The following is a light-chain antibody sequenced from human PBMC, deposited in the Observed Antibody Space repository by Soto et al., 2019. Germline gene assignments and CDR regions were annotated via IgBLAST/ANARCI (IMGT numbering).Light chain of an antibody. J-gene: IGLJ1*01. CDR1: NSNIGNNY. CDR2: DNN. CDR3: GTWDSSLSAGV. V-gene: IGLV1-51*01. Sequence: QSVLTQPPSVSATPGRTVTISCSGSNSNIGNNYVSWYQQLPGTAPKLLIYDNNKRPSEIPDRFSGSKSGTSATLGITGLRPGDEADYYCGTWDSSLSAGVFGTGTKLTVL.